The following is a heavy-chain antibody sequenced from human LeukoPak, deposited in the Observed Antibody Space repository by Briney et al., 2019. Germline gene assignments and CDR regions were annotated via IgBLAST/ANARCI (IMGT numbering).Heavy chain of an antibody. CDR2: IYYSGST. CDR1: GGSISRYY. Sequence: SETLSLTCTVSGGSISRYYWSWIRQPPGKGLEWIGYIYYSGSTNYNPSLKSRVTISVDTSKNQFSLKLSSVTAADTAIYYCASDITGTTKYAFDIWGQGAMVTVSS. J-gene: IGHJ3*02. CDR3: ASDITGTTKYAFDI. D-gene: IGHD1-14*01. V-gene: IGHV4-59*08.